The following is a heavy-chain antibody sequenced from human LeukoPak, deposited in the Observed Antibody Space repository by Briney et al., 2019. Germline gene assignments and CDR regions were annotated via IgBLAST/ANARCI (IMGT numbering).Heavy chain of an antibody. J-gene: IGHJ6*02. CDR1: GFTFSSYW. V-gene: IGHV3-7*01. CDR3: ARDIVVVVAASWGMDV. Sequence: PGGFLRLSCAASGFTFSSYWMSWVRRAPGKGLEWVANIKQDGSEKYYVHSVKGRFTISRDNAKNSLYLQMNSLRAEDTAVYYCARDIVVVVAASWGMDVWGQGTTVTVSS. CDR2: IKQDGSEK. D-gene: IGHD2-15*01.